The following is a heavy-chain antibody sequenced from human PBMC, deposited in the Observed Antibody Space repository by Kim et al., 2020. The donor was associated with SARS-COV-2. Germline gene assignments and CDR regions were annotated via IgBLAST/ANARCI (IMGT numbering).Heavy chain of an antibody. Sequence: STYYADSVKGRFTISRDNSKNTLYLQMNSLRAEDTAVYYCAKGRGYDCDYWGQGTLVTVSS. J-gene: IGHJ4*02. CDR3: AKGRGYDCDY. D-gene: IGHD3-22*01. V-gene: IGHV3-23*01. CDR2: ST.